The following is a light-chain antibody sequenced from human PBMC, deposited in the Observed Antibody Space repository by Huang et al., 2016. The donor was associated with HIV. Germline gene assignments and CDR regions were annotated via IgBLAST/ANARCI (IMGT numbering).Light chain of an antibody. CDR3: QQRSNWPPT. Sequence: EIVLTQSPATLSLSPGERVTLSCRASQSVSSYLAWFQQKPGQAPSLLIYDASNRATGIPARFTGSGSGTDFTLTISSLEPEDFAVYYCQQRSNWPPTFGGGTKVEI. V-gene: IGKV3-11*01. CDR1: QSVSSY. CDR2: DAS. J-gene: IGKJ4*01.